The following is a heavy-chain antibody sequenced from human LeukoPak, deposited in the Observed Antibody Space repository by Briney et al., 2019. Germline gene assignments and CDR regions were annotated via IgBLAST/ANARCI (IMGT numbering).Heavy chain of an antibody. V-gene: IGHV4-4*07. D-gene: IGHD6-13*01. CDR2: IYTSGST. J-gene: IGHJ6*02. CDR1: GGSISSYY. CDR3: ARDGIPTHGRIAAAGYYYYYGMDV. Sequence: PSETLSLTCTVSGGSISSYYWSWIRQPAGKGLEWIGRIYTSGSTNYNPSLKSRVTMSVDTSKNQFSLKLSSVTAADTAVYYCARDGIPTHGRIAAAGYYYYYGMDVWGQGTTVTVSS.